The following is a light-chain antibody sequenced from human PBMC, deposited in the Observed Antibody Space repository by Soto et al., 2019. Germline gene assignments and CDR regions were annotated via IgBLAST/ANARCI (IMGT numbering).Light chain of an antibody. CDR3: SSYTSRSTLV. CDR1: SSDVGGYNY. V-gene: IGLV2-14*01. CDR2: DVS. J-gene: IGLJ1*01. Sequence: QSVLTQPVSVSGSPGQSITISCTETSSDVGGYNYVSWYQQHPGKAPKLMIYDVSNRPSGVSNRFSGSKSGNTASLTISGLQAEDEADYYCSSYTSRSTLVFGTGTKVPVL.